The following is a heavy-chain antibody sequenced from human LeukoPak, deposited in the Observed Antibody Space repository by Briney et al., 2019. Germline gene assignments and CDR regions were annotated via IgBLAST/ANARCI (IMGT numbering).Heavy chain of an antibody. CDR3: ARTLGRYFDWLLHFDY. CDR1: GYTFTSYD. Sequence: ASVKVSCKASGYTFTSYDINWVRQATGQGLEWMGWMNPNSGNTGYAQKFQGRVTITRNTSISTAYMELSSLRSEDTAVYYCARTLGRYFDWLLHFDYWGQGTLVTVSS. V-gene: IGHV1-8*03. CDR2: MNPNSGNT. D-gene: IGHD3-9*01. J-gene: IGHJ4*02.